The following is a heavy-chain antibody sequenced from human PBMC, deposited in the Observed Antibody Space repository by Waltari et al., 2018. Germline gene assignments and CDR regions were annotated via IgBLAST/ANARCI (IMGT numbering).Heavy chain of an antibody. CDR2: IWYDGSNK. D-gene: IGHD4-17*01. J-gene: IGHJ6*02. CDR3: ARDLDDYGEAYYYYGMDV. CDR1: GFTFSSYG. Sequence: QVQLVESGGGVVQPGRSLRLSCAASGFTFSSYGMHWVRQAPGKGLEWVAVIWYDGSNKYYADSVKGRFTISRDNSKNTLYLQMNSLRAEDTAVYYCARDLDDYGEAYYYYGMDVWGQGTTVTVSS. V-gene: IGHV3-33*01.